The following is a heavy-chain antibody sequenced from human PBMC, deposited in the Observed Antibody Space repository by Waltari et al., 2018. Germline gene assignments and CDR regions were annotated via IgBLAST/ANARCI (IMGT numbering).Heavy chain of an antibody. CDR3: ARDEARYYDIMTGGGYYGLDV. CDR2: IFTSGST. V-gene: IGHV4-61*02. J-gene: IGHJ6*02. CDR1: GGSISRGSVY. Sequence: QVQLQASGPGLVRPSQTLSLTCTVSGGSISRGSVYWTWIRQPAGKGLEWVGHIFTSGSTKYNPSLKSRVSVSLDTSENQFSLRLSSVTAADTAVYYCARDEARYYDIMTGGGYYGLDVWGQGTTVTVSS. D-gene: IGHD3-9*01.